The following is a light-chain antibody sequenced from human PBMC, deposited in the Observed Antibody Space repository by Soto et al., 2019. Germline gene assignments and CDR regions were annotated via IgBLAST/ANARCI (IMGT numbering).Light chain of an antibody. V-gene: IGKV3-20*01. CDR3: QQYATTPWT. CDR1: QSINGKN. Sequence: IVLTQSPGTLSLSPGERASLSCRASQSINGKNLAWYQQKPGQAPRLLIFGASSRATGIPDRFSGSGSGTDFTLTISRLEPEDFAVYCCQQYATTPWTFGQGTKVDIK. CDR2: GAS. J-gene: IGKJ1*01.